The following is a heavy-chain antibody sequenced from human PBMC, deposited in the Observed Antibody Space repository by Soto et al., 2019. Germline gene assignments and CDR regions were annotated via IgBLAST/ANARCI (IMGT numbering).Heavy chain of an antibody. J-gene: IGHJ4*02. CDR1: GFIFSDYY. D-gene: IGHD2-15*01. CDR2: ITRSGRTI. Sequence: QVQLVESGGGLVKPGGSLRLSCAASGFIFSDYYMSWIRQAPGKGLEWVSYITRSGRTIYYADSVKGRLTISRDNAKNSLYRQMNSLRAEDTAVYYCARDPGYCSGSSCGFDYWGQGTLVTVSS. CDR3: ARDPGYCSGSSCGFDY. V-gene: IGHV3-11*01.